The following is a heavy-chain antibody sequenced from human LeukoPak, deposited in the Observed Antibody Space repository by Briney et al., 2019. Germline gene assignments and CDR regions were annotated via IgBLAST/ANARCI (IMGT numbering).Heavy chain of an antibody. CDR1: GGSISSYY. J-gene: IGHJ4*02. D-gene: IGHD2-21*01. CDR3: ARDRDWFDY. V-gene: IGHV4-59*01. Sequence: ASETLSLTCTVSGGSISSYYWSWIRQPPGKGLEWIGYIYYSGSTNYNPSLKSRVTISVDTSKNQFSLKLSSVTAADTAVYYCARDRDWFDYWGQGTLVTVSS. CDR2: IYYSGST.